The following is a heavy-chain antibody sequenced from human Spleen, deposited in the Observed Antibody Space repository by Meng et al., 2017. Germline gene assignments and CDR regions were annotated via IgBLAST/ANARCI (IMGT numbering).Heavy chain of an antibody. CDR1: GFTFNKYA. J-gene: IGHJ3*02. V-gene: IGHV3-30*04. CDR2: ISYDGRNK. CDR3: ARVDDYGDFDAFDI. Sequence: GGSLRLSCAASGFTFNKYAMHWVRQAPGKGLEWVAVISYDGRNKYYADSVKGRFMISRDNSKNTLYLQMNTLRSEDTAVYYYARVDDYGDFDAFDIWGQGTMVTVSS. D-gene: IGHD4-17*01.